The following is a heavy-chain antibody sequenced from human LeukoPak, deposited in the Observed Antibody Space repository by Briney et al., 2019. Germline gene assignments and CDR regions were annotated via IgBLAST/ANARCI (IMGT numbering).Heavy chain of an antibody. CDR1: GYTFTDYY. CDR2: INPNSGDT. D-gene: IGHD2-2*01. J-gene: IGHJ4*02. V-gene: IGHV1-2*02. Sequence: GASVKVSSKASGYTFTDYYMHWVRQAPGQGFEWMEWINPNSGDTNYAQKFQGRVTMTRDTSISTAHMELSRLRSDDTAVYYCARANFLYCSSTTCLFDYWGQGTLVIVSS. CDR3: ARANFLYCSSTTCLFDY.